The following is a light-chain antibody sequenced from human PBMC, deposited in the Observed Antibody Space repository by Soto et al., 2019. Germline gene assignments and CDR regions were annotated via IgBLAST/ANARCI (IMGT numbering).Light chain of an antibody. J-gene: IGKJ3*01. CDR1: QSVSSY. V-gene: IGKV3-11*01. CDR2: DAS. Sequence: EIVLTQSPATLSLSPGERDTLSCRASQSVSSYLAWYQQKPGQAPRLLIYDASNRATCIPARFSGSGSGTDFTLTISSLEPEDFAVYYCQQRSNWPTFGPGTKVDIK. CDR3: QQRSNWPT.